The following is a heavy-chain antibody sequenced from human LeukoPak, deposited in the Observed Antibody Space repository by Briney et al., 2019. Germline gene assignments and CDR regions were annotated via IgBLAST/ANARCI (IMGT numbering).Heavy chain of an antibody. D-gene: IGHD3-9*01. Sequence: GASVKVSCKASGYTFTGYYMHWVRQAPGQGLEWMGWINPNSGGTNYAQKFQGRVTMTRDTSISTAYMELSRLRSDDTAVYYCAILGDILTGSLTRFDPWGQGTLVTVSS. CDR1: GYTFTGYY. CDR2: INPNSGGT. V-gene: IGHV1-2*02. J-gene: IGHJ5*02. CDR3: AILGDILTGSLTRFDP.